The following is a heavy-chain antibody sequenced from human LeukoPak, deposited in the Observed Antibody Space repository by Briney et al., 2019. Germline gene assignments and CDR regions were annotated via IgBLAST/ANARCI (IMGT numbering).Heavy chain of an antibody. CDR2: IYHSGST. Sequence: PSETLSPTCTVSGVSITSYYWSWIRQPPGKGLEWIGSIYHSGSTNDNPSLKSRVTTSVDTSKNQFSLKLSSVTAADTAVYYCARRGYYYDSSHYYYFDYWGQETRGTVSS. CDR1: GVSITSYY. D-gene: IGHD3-22*01. CDR3: ARRGYYYDSSHYYYFDY. V-gene: IGHV4-59*08. J-gene: IGHJ4*02.